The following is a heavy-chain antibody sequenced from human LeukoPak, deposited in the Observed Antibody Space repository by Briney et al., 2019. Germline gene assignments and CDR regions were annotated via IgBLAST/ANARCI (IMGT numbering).Heavy chain of an antibody. D-gene: IGHD6-19*01. J-gene: IGHJ4*02. CDR2: INPGGTET. V-gene: IGHV3-7*01. CDR3: GRFGYVAGVDL. Sequence: GGSLRLFCAASGFSLSTYWVAWVRQAPGTGLDWVANINPGGTETYYVEPVKGRFTISRDNAKNLVYLQMNSLRAEDSAVYHCGRFGYVAGVDLWGQGTLVTVSS. CDR1: GFSLSTYW.